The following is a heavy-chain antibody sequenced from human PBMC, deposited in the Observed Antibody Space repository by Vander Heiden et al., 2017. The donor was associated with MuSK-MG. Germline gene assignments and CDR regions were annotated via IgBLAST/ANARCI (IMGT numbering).Heavy chain of an antibody. CDR1: GFSPTSSGAG. CDR2: IYWDDDT. CDR3: AYRREGLLAFGDFVGAFHV. J-gene: IGHJ3*01. D-gene: IGHD3-10*01. V-gene: IGHV2-5*02. Sequence: QITLKESGPTLVKPTETLTLTCSFSGFSPTSSGAGVGWVRQAPGQALQFVALIYWDDDTRYNPSLRSRLAITKDTLKNEVVLTVTDVDSSDTGTYFCAYRREGLLAFGDFVGAFHVWGQGTSVTVS.